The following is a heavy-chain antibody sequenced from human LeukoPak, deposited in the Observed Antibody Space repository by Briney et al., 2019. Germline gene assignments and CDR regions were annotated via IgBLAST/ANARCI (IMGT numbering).Heavy chain of an antibody. CDR3: ARAPDYGDYGDY. J-gene: IGHJ4*02. D-gene: IGHD4-17*01. V-gene: IGHV3-30-3*01. CDR1: GFTFSSYA. CDR2: ISYDGSNK. Sequence: PGGSLRLSCAASGFTFSSYAMHWVRHAPGKGLEWVAVISYDGSNKYYAGSVKGRFTISRDNSKNTLYLQMNSLRAEDTAVYYCARAPDYGDYGDYWGQGTLVTVSS.